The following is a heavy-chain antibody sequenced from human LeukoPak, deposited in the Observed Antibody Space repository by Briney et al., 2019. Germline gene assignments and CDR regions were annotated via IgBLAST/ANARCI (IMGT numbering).Heavy chain of an antibody. CDR2: IRYDGSNK. D-gene: IGHD3-22*01. J-gene: IGHJ4*02. Sequence: PGGSLGLSCAASGFTFSSYGMHWVRQAPGKGLEWVAFIRYDGSNKYYADSVKGRFTISRDNSKNTLYLQMNSLRAEDTAVYYCARQRDYYDSSGYWDYWGQGTLVTVSS. CDR3: ARQRDYYDSSGYWDY. CDR1: GFTFSSYG. V-gene: IGHV3-30*02.